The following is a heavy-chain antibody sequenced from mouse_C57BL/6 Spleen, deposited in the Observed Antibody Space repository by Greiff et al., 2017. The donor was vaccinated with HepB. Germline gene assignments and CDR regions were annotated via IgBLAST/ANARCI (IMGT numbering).Heavy chain of an antibody. D-gene: IGHD1-1*01. CDR2: IYPGDGDT. Sequence: VKLVESGPELVKPGASVKISCKASGYAFSSSWMNWVKQRPGKGLEWIGRIYPGDGDTNYNGKFKGKATLTADKSSSTAYMQLSSLTSEDSAVYFCARERDITTDYYAMDYWGQGTSVTVSS. J-gene: IGHJ4*01. V-gene: IGHV1-82*01. CDR3: ARERDITTDYYAMDY. CDR1: GYAFSSSW.